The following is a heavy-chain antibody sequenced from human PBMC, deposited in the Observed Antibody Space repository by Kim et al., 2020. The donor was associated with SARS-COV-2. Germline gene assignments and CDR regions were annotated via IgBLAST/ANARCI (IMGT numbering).Heavy chain of an antibody. J-gene: IGHJ4*02. CDR2: IYYSWST. V-gene: IGHV4-39*01. CDR1: GFSISSSSYY. Sequence: SETLSLTCTVSGFSISSSSYYWGCIRQPPGKGLEWIGSIYYSWSTYSNPSLKSRVTISVYTSNNQFSLKLSSVTAADTAVYYCARHYRDGYSPLGTFDYWGQRTLGTVSS. D-gene: IGHD7-27*01. CDR3: ARHYRDGYSPLGTFDY.